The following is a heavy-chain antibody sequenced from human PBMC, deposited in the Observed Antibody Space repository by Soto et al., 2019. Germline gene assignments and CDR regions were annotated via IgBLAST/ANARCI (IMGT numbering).Heavy chain of an antibody. V-gene: IGHV1-18*01. Sequence: QVRLVQSGPEVRKPGASVKVSCTASGYIYTNYGVSWVRQAPGKGLEWVGWISPYNGDTHYSEKLQGRSNQRTGTSTNTAYMEPKGLGSDGTAVYYRARGGLLGPRGVFATYHYYILDGWGQGTTVTVS. J-gene: IGHJ6*02. D-gene: IGHD3-10*01. CDR2: ISPYNGDT. CDR3: ARGGLLGPRGVFATYHYYILDG. CDR1: GYIYTNYG.